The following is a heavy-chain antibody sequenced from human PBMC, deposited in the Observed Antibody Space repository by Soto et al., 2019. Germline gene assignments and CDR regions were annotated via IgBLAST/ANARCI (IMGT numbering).Heavy chain of an antibody. Sequence: QVQLVESGGGVVQPGRSLRLSCAASGLTFSSYGMHWVRQAPGKGLEWVAVIWYDGSNKYYADSVKGRFTISGDNSKNRLYLQMNSLRAEDTAVYYCARGGRSYSGYDQTLYYYDGMDVWGQGTTVTVSS. CDR3: ARGGRSYSGYDQTLYYYDGMDV. D-gene: IGHD5-12*01. CDR2: IWYDGSNK. CDR1: GLTFSSYG. V-gene: IGHV3-33*01. J-gene: IGHJ6*02.